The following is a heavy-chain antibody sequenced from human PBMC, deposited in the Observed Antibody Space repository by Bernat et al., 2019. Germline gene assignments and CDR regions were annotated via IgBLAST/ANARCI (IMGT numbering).Heavy chain of an antibody. CDR3: AKSGHYCSGGSCYLFGFYYYYMDV. V-gene: IGHV3-30*18. CDR2: ISYDGINK. Sequence: QVQLVESGGGVLQPGRSLILSCAASGFTFSRYGMHWVRQAPGKGLEWVAVISYDGINKYYADSVKGRFTISRDNSKNTLYLQMTSLRAEDTAVYYCAKSGHYCSGGSCYLFGFYYYYMDVWGKGTTVTVSS. D-gene: IGHD2-15*01. J-gene: IGHJ6*03. CDR1: GFTFSRYG.